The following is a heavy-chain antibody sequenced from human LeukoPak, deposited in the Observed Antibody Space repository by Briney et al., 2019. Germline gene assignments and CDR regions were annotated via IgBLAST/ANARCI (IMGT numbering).Heavy chain of an antibody. Sequence: TSETLSLTCTVSGGSISSSSYYWGWIRQPPGKGLEWIGSIYYSGSTYYNPSLKSRVTISVDTSKNQFSLKLSSVTAADTAVYYCARIVVVVAATPGWFDPWGQGTLVTVSS. D-gene: IGHD2-15*01. CDR1: GGSISSSSYY. V-gene: IGHV4-39*07. J-gene: IGHJ5*02. CDR2: IYYSGST. CDR3: ARIVVVVAATPGWFDP.